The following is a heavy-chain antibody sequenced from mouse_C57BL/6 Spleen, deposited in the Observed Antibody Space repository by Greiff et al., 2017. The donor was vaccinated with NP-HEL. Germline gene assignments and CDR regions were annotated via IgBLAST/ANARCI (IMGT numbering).Heavy chain of an antibody. Sequence: VQLQQPGAELVRPGSSVKLSCKASGYTFTSYWMHWVKQRPIQGLEWIGNIDPSDSETHYNQKFKDKATLTVDKSSSTAYMQLSSMTSEDSAVYYCAREGLYGNYDWFAYWGQGTLVTVSA. CDR2: IDPSDSET. J-gene: IGHJ3*01. CDR3: AREGLYGNYDWFAY. D-gene: IGHD2-1*01. V-gene: IGHV1-52*01. CDR1: GYTFTSYW.